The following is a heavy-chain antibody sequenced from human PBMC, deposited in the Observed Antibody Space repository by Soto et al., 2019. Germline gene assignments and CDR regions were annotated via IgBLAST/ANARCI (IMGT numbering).Heavy chain of an antibody. V-gene: IGHV4-30-2*01. D-gene: IGHD2-21*02. CDR2: IYHSGST. CDR3: ARGPDCGGDCYSYYLDS. CDR1: GGSISSGGYS. J-gene: IGHJ4*02. Sequence: QLQLQESGSGLVKPSQTLSLTCAVSGGSISSGGYSWSWIRQPPGKGLEWTGYIYHSGSTYYNPSLKSRVTISLDRSENQCPLKLSSVAAADTAVYYCARGPDCGGDCYSYYLDSWGRGTLVTVSS.